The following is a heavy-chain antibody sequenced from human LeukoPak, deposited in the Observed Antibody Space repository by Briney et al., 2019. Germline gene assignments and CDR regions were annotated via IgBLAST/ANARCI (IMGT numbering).Heavy chain of an antibody. D-gene: IGHD3-10*01. CDR1: GYTFTSYD. CDR3: ARGNHYYGSGSSFFDY. CDR2: MNPNSGNT. J-gene: IGHJ4*02. V-gene: IGHV1-8*01. Sequence: ASVEVSCKASGYTFTSYDINWVRQATGQGLEWMEWMNPNSGNTGYAQKFQGRVTMTRNTSISTAYMELSSLRSEDTAVYYCARGNHYYGSGSSFFDYWGQGTLVTVSS.